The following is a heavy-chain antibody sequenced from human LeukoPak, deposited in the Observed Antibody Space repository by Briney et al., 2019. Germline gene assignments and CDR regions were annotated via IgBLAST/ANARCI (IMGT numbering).Heavy chain of an antibody. CDR1: GVSVSSGSYY. CDR3: ARGDIVVVPAAMPGYFDY. Sequence: PSETLSLTCTVSGVSVSSGSYYWSWIRQPPGKGLEWIGYIYHSGSTYYNPSLKSRVTISVDRSKNQFSLKLSSVTAADTAVYYCARGDIVVVPAAMPGYFDYWGQGTLVTVSS. J-gene: IGHJ4*02. V-gene: IGHV4-30-2*01. CDR2: IYHSGST. D-gene: IGHD2-2*01.